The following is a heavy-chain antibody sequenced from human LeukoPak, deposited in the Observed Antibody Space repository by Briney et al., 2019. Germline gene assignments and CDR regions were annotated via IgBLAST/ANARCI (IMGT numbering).Heavy chain of an antibody. CDR2: IYYSGST. V-gene: IGHV4-59*12. CDR1: CGSISSYY. Sequence: TSETLSLTCTVSCGSISSYYWSWIRQPPGKGLEWIGYIYYSGSTNYNPSLKSRVTISVDTSKNQFSLKLSSVTAADTAVYYCARIPYYYYGMDVWGQGTTVTVSS. J-gene: IGHJ6*02. CDR3: ARIPYYYYGMDV.